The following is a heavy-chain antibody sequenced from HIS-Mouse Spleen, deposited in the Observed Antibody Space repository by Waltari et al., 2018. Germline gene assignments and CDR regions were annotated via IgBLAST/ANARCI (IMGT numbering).Heavy chain of an antibody. CDR2: INPNRGGT. D-gene: IGHD6-13*01. J-gene: IGHJ4*02. CDR3: ARGYLAAGNFDY. V-gene: IGHV1-2*02. CDR1: GYTFPGYY. Sequence: QVQLVQSGAEVKKPGASVKVSCKASGYTFPGYYMHWVRQAPGQGLERMGWINPNRGGTNYAQKFQGRVTMTRDTSISTAYMELSRLRSDDTAVYYCARGYLAAGNFDYWGQGTLVTVSS.